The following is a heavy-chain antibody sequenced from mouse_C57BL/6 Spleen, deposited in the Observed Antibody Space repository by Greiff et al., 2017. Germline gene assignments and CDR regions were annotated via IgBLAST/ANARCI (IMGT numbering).Heavy chain of an antibody. CDR3: ARDDYYGSNWYFDD. J-gene: IGHJ1*03. D-gene: IGHD1-1*01. CDR1: GYTFTSYC. V-gene: IGHV1-81*01. Sequence: QVQLQQSGAELARPGASVKLSCKASGYTFTSYCISWVKQRPGQGLEWIGEIDPTGGNTYYNEKFKGKATLTADKSSSTAYMERRSLTSEDAAVCFCARDDYYGSNWYFDDWGTGTTVTVSS. CDR2: IDPTGGNT.